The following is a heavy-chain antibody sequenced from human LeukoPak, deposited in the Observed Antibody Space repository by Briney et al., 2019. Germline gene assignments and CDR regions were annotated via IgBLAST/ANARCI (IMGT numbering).Heavy chain of an antibody. CDR2: IRSKAYGGTT. D-gene: IGHD1-26*01. CDR1: GFTFGDYA. V-gene: IGHV3-49*04. J-gene: IGHJ3*02. CDR3: TRDPWELEAFDI. Sequence: GGSLRLSCTASGFTFGDYAMSWVRQAPGKGLEWVGFIRSKAYGGTTEYAASVKGRFTISRDDSKSIAYLQMNSLKTEDTAVYYCTRDPWELEAFDIWGQGTMVTVSS.